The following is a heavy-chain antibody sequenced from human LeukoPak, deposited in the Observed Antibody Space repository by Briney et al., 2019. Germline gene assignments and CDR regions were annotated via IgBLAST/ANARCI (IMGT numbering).Heavy chain of an antibody. J-gene: IGHJ4*02. CDR1: GFTFSSYA. Sequence: GGSLRLSCAGSGFTFSSYAVSWVRQAPGKGLEWVSAISDSGDYTYYADSVKGRFTISRDNSKNTLYLHVNSLRAEDTAVYYCAKDTSIGKYCTSGVCSPFDYWGQGTLVTVSS. CDR3: AKDTSIGKYCTSGVCSPFDY. V-gene: IGHV3-23*01. D-gene: IGHD2-8*01. CDR2: ISDSGDYT.